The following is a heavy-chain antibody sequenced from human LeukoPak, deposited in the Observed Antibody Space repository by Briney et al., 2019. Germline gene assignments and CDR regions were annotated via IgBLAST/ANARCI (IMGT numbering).Heavy chain of an antibody. CDR2: ISAYNGNT. V-gene: IGHV1-18*01. Sequence: GASVKVSCTASGYTFTSYGISWVRQAPGPGLEWMGWISAYNGNTNYAQKLQGRVTMTTDTSTSTAYMELRSLRSDDTAVYYCARDKVTVPLDYWGQGTLVTVSS. J-gene: IGHJ4*02. CDR1: GYTFTSYG. D-gene: IGHD4-4*01. CDR3: ARDKVTVPLDY.